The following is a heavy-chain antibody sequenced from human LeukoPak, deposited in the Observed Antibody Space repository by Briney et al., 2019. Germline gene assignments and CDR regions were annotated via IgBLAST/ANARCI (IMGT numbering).Heavy chain of an antibody. D-gene: IGHD5-12*01. CDR3: ARAPDGYSGYNNYYYYYYMDV. CDR2: FYHGGST. Sequence: SETLSLTCTVSGYSISSSYYWGWIRQPPGKGLEWIGSFYHGGSTYYNPSLKSRVTISVDTSKNQFSLKLSSVTAADTAVYYCARAPDGYSGYNNYYYYYYMDVWGKGTTVTVSS. J-gene: IGHJ6*03. CDR1: GYSISSSYY. V-gene: IGHV4-38-2*02.